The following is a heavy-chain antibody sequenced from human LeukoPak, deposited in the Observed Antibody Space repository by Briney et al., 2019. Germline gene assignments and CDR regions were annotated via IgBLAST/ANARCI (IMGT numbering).Heavy chain of an antibody. CDR3: SVSLGTVLP. V-gene: IGHV4-4*02. Sequence: SETLSLTCTVSGGSISSSSDWWSWVRQPPGKGLEWIGEINHSGSTNYNPSLKSRVTISVDTSKNQFSLKLSSVTAADTAVYYCSVSLGTVLPWGQGTLVTVSS. CDR2: INHSGST. CDR1: GGSISSSSDW. J-gene: IGHJ4*02. D-gene: IGHD2/OR15-2a*01.